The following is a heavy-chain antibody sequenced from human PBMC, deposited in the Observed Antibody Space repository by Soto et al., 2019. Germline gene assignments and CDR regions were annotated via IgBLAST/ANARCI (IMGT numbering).Heavy chain of an antibody. CDR1: GFISSSYA. V-gene: IGHV3-23*01. Sequence: PGGSLRLSCAASGFISSSYAMSWVRQAPGKGLEWVSGISGSGGSTYYTDSVKGRFTISVDTSKNQFSLKLSSVTAADTAVYYCARAARPSGDFDYWGQGTLVTVS. J-gene: IGHJ4*02. CDR3: ARAARPSGDFDY. D-gene: IGHD6-6*01. CDR2: ISGSGGST.